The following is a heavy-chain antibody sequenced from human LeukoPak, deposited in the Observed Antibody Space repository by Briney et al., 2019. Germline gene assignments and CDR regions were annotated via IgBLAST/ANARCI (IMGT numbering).Heavy chain of an antibody. Sequence: ASVKVSCKASGYRFTGYYMHWVRQAPGQGLEWMGIINPSGGSTSYAQKFQGRVTMTRDTSTSTAYMELTSLRYGDTAVYYCARAIHDSSGLCFDYWGQGTLVTVSS. CDR1: GYRFTGYY. CDR2: INPSGGST. D-gene: IGHD3-22*01. J-gene: IGHJ4*02. CDR3: ARAIHDSSGLCFDY. V-gene: IGHV1-46*01.